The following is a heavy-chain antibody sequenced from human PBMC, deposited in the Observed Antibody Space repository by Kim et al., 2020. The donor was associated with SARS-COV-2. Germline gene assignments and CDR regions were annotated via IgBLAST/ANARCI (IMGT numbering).Heavy chain of an antibody. J-gene: IGHJ4*02. Sequence: GGSLRLSCAASGFTFTDYYMSWIRQAPGKGLECLSYISQGGTDIEYADSVKGRFTISRDNAKKSVYLQMTNLRVEDTAVYYCATTARWFEYWGRGTLVTVSS. D-gene: IGHD6-6*01. CDR2: ISQGGTDI. CDR1: GFTFTDYY. V-gene: IGHV3-11*01. CDR3: ATTARWFEY.